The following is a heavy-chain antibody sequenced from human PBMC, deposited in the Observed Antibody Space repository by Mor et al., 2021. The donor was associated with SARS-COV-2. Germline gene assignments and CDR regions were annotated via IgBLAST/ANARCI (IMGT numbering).Heavy chain of an antibody. D-gene: IGHD3-10*01. Sequence: GRFTISRDNAKSSLYLQMNSLRAEDTAVYYCARESSPQPGPLDYWGQGTLVTVSS. V-gene: IGHV3-11*05. J-gene: IGHJ4*02. CDR3: ARESSPQPGPLDY.